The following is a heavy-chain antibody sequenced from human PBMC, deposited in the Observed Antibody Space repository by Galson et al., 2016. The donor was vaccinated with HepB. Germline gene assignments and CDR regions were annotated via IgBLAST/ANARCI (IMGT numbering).Heavy chain of an antibody. J-gene: IGHJ4*02. CDR1: GFTFSSFG. Sequence: SLRLSCAASGFTFSSFGMHWVRQAPGKGLEWVAVIWYDGSNKYYADSVKSRFTISRDNSKNTLYLQMNSLRAEDTAVYYCARDAQWPGYYFDCWGQGTLDTVSS. CDR2: IWYDGSNK. D-gene: IGHD6-19*01. V-gene: IGHV3-33*01. CDR3: ARDAQWPGYYFDC.